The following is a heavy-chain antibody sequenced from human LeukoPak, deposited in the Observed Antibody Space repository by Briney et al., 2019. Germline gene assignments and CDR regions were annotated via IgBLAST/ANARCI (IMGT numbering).Heavy chain of an antibody. Sequence: ASVKVSCKASGYTFTSYGISWVRQAPGQGLEWMGRINPNSGGTNYAQKFQGRVTMTRDTYISTAYMELSRLRSDDTAVYYCARGSGLDDYGDFGRDYWGQGTLVTVSS. CDR3: ARGSGLDDYGDFGRDY. CDR1: GYTFTSYG. V-gene: IGHV1-2*06. J-gene: IGHJ4*02. CDR2: INPNSGGT. D-gene: IGHD4-17*01.